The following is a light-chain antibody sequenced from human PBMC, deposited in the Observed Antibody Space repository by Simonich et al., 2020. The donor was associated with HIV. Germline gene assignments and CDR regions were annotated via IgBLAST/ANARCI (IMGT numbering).Light chain of an antibody. CDR1: QDISNY. J-gene: IGKJ2*01. V-gene: IGKV1-33*01. Sequence: DIQMTQSPSSLSASVGDRVTITCQASQDISNYLNWSQQKPGKAPKLLIYDASNLETGVPSRFSGSGSGTDFTLTISSLQPEDSATYYCQQSYITRTFGQGTKLEIK. CDR2: DAS. CDR3: QQSYITRT.